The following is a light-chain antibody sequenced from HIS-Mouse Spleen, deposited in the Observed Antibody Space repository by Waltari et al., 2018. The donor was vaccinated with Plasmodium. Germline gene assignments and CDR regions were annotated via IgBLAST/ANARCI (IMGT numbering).Light chain of an antibody. J-gene: IGLJ3*02. Sequence: SYELTQPPSVSVSPGQTARITCSGDALPKQYAYWYQQKPGQAPVLVIYKDSERPSGFPDRFSGSSSGTTVTLTISGVQAEDESDYYCQSADSSGTYWVFGGGTKLTVL. V-gene: IGLV3-25*03. CDR1: ALPKQY. CDR3: QSADSSGTYWV. CDR2: KDS.